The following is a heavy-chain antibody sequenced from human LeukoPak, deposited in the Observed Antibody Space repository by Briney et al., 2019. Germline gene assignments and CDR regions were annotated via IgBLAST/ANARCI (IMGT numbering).Heavy chain of an antibody. CDR2: IKQDGSEK. CDR3: AKPQYYYDSSGPDY. CDR1: GFTFSSYW. D-gene: IGHD3-22*01. V-gene: IGHV3-7*03. Sequence: GGSLRLSCAASGFTFSSYWMSWVRQAPGKGLEWVANIKQDGSEKHYVDSVKGRFTISRDNAKNSLYLQMNSLRAEDTAVYYCAKPQYYYDSSGPDYWGQGTLVTVSS. J-gene: IGHJ4*02.